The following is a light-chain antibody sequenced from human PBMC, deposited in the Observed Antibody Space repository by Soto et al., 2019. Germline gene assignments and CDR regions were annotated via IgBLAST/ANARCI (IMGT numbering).Light chain of an antibody. V-gene: IGKV3-15*01. Sequence: IVMTQSPATLSVSPGERANLSCRASQSVGTKLAWYQQTPGQAPRLLIYGASNRATGVPARISGSVSGTEFTLTIASLQSEDFAVYYCQQYGGSPRTFGQGTKVEVK. CDR1: QSVGTK. CDR2: GAS. J-gene: IGKJ1*01. CDR3: QQYGGSPRT.